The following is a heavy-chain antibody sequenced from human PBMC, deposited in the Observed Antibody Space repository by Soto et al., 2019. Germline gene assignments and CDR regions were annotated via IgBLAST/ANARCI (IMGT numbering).Heavy chain of an antibody. CDR2: IYYSGST. Sequence: QVQLQESGPGLVKPSQTLSLTCTVSGGSISSGGYYWSWIRQHPGKGLEWIGYIYYSGSTYYNPSVNSRVTVSVDTSKNQFSLKLCSVTAADTAVYYCARLELLAGESDYWGQGTLVTVSS. CDR3: ARLELLAGESDY. J-gene: IGHJ4*02. CDR1: GGSISSGGYY. V-gene: IGHV4-31*03. D-gene: IGHD1-7*01.